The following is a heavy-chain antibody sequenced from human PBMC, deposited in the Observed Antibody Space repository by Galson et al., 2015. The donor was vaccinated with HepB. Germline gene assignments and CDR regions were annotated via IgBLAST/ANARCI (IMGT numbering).Heavy chain of an antibody. D-gene: IGHD2-2*01. V-gene: IGHV1-69*13. CDR1: GGTFSKYA. CDR2: IIPFFGTP. Sequence: SVKVSCKASGGTFSKYAITWVRQAPGQGLEWMGGIIPFFGTPIYAQRFQGRVTITADESTTTAHMELSSLRSDDTAVFYCALARDPNPTYYSSVNYGMDVWGQGTTDTVSS. CDR3: ALARDPNPTYYSSVNYGMDV. J-gene: IGHJ6*02.